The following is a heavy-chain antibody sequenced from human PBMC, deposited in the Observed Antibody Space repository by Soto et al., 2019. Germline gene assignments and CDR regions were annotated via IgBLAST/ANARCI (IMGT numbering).Heavy chain of an antibody. CDR3: AKDSYSSGWFYRFYYFDY. J-gene: IGHJ4*02. CDR2: ISYDGSNK. CDR1: GFTFSSYG. D-gene: IGHD6-19*01. Sequence: PGGSLRLSCAASGFTFSSYGMHWVRQAPGKGLEWVAVISYDGSNKYYADSVKGRFTISRDNSKNTLYLQMNSLRAEDTAVYYCAKDSYSSGWFYRFYYFDYWGQGTLVTVSS. V-gene: IGHV3-30*18.